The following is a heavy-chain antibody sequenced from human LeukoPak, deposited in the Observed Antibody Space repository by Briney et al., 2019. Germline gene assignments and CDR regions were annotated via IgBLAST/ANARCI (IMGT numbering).Heavy chain of an antibody. D-gene: IGHD2-2*02. J-gene: IGHJ4*02. Sequence: SETLSLTCTVSGGSISSYYWSWIRQPAGKGLEWIGRIYTSGSTNSNPPLKSRVTMSVDTSKNQFSLKLSSVTAADTAVYYCAGVPAAIGVLGYFDYWGQGTLVTVSS. CDR1: GGSISSYY. CDR2: IYTSGST. CDR3: AGVPAAIGVLGYFDY. V-gene: IGHV4-4*07.